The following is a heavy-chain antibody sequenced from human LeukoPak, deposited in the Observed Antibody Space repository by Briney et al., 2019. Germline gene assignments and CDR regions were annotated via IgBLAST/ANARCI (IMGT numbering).Heavy chain of an antibody. V-gene: IGHV1-69*04. CDR3: ARVSSSTTLGSARYFDY. CDR2: IIPILGIA. Sequence: SVKVSCKASGGTFSSYAISRVRQAPGQGLEWMGRIIPILGIANYAQKFQGRVTITADKSTSTAYMELSSLRSEDTAVYYCARVSSSTTLGSARYFDYWGQGTLVTVSS. CDR1: GGTFSSYA. D-gene: IGHD2-2*01. J-gene: IGHJ4*02.